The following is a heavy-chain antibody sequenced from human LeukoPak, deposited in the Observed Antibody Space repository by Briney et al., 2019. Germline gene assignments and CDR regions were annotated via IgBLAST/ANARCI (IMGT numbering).Heavy chain of an antibody. J-gene: IGHJ4*02. V-gene: IGHV3-30*03. CDR3: ARDPRGPTAYDHSGRDTFED. CDR2: VLYDGETK. CDR1: GFTFSSYW. Sequence: PGGSLRLSCAASGFTFSSYWMHWVRQAPGKGLEWVAVVLYDGETKYYADSVKGRFTISRDNSGNTLSLQMNSLRPDDTAVYYCARDPRGPTAYDHSGRDTFEDWGQGTRVTVSS. D-gene: IGHD3-22*01.